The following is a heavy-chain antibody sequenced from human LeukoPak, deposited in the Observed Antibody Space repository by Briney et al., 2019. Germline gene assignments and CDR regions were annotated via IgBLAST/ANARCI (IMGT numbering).Heavy chain of an antibody. J-gene: IGHJ4*02. CDR3: ARTLSDDFWSSYQDY. Sequence: ASVKVSCKPSGYTFISYGFSWVRQAPGQGLEWMGGISAYNGNTNYAAKFKGRLNLTTDKYTSTAYMELRSLGSDDTAAYYCARTLSDDFWSSYQDYWGQGTLVTVSS. CDR1: GYTFISYG. D-gene: IGHD3-3*01. CDR2: ISAYNGNT. V-gene: IGHV1-18*01.